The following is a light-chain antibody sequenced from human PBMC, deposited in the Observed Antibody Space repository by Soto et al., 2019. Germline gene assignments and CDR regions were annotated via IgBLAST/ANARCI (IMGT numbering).Light chain of an antibody. CDR1: ESLSSN. Sequence: EIVMTQSPATLSVSPGEGATLSCRASESLSSNLAWYQQKPGQAPRLLIYGASTRATGIPARFSGSGSGTEFTLTISSLQSEDFAVYYCQQYNNWPPWTFGQGTKVDIK. J-gene: IGKJ1*01. CDR2: GAS. CDR3: QQYNNWPPWT. V-gene: IGKV3-15*01.